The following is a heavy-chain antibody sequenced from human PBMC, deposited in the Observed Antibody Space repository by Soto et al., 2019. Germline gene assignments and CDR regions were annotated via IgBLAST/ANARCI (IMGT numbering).Heavy chain of an antibody. Sequence: GGSLRLSCAASGFTVSSIYMSWVRQAPGKGLEWVSVIYSGGSTYYADSVKGRFTISRDNSKNTLYLQMNSLRAEDTAVYYCARATTVTTVPSTWGQGTMVTVSS. J-gene: IGHJ3*01. CDR3: ARATTVTTVPST. CDR1: GFTVSSIY. V-gene: IGHV3-66*01. CDR2: IYSGGST. D-gene: IGHD4-17*01.